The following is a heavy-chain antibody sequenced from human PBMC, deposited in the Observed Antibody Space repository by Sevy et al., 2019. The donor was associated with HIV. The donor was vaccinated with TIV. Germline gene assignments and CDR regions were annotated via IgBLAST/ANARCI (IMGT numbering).Heavy chain of an antibody. J-gene: IGHJ3*02. V-gene: IGHV1-69*06. CDR2: IIPIFGTA. CDR3: AGGAYYDSSGLIGAFDI. CDR1: GGTFSSYA. Sequence: ASVKVSCKASGGTFSSYAISWVRQAPGQGLEWMGRIIPIFGTANYAQKFQGRVTITADKSTSTAYMELSSLRSEDTAVYDCAGGAYYDSSGLIGAFDIWGQGTMVTVSS. D-gene: IGHD3-22*01.